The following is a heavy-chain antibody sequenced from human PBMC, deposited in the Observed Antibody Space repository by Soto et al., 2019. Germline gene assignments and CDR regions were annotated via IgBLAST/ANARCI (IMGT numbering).Heavy chain of an antibody. V-gene: IGHV3-74*01. Sequence: GGSLRLSCAASGFTFSSYWMHWFRQAPGKGLVWVSRINSDGSSTSYADSVKGRFTISRDNAKNTLYLQMNSLRAEDTAVYYCARDRHSGYDYGDYWGQGTLVTVSS. D-gene: IGHD5-12*01. J-gene: IGHJ4*02. CDR2: INSDGSST. CDR1: GFTFSSYW. CDR3: ARDRHSGYDYGDY.